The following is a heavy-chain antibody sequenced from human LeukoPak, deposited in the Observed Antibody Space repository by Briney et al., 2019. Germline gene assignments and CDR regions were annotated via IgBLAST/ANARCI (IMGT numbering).Heavy chain of an antibody. CDR1: GFTFSNAW. J-gene: IGHJ5*02. D-gene: IGHD3-22*01. CDR2: IKSKTDGGTT. V-gene: IGHV3-15*07. Sequence: GGSFRLSCAASGFTFSNAWMNWVRQAPGKGLEWVGRIKSKTDGGTTDYAAPVKGRFTISRDDSKNTLYLQMNSLKTEDTAVYYCTTEYYYDSSGYSGPWGQGTLVTVSS. CDR3: TTEYYYDSSGYSGP.